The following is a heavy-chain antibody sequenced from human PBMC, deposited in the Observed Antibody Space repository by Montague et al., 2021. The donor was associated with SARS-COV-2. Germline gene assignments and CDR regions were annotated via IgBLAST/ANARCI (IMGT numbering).Heavy chain of an antibody. D-gene: IGHD1-14*01. J-gene: IGHJ4*02. V-gene: IGHV3-11*03. Sequence: SLRLSCAASGFTFSDYYMSWIRQAPGKGLEWVSYISGRGSYTDYADSVKGRFTISRDNARESLYLEMNSLRAEDTAVYYCARLVGVESNRRDYFNYWGQGTLVTVSS. CDR2: ISGRGSYT. CDR3: ARLVGVESNRRDYFNY. CDR1: GFTFSDYY.